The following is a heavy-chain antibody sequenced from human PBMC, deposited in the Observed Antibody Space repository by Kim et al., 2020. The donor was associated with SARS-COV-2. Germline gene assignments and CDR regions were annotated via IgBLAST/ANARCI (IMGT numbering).Heavy chain of an antibody. Sequence: GGSLRLSCAASGFTFSDYYMSWIRQAPGKGLEWVSYISSSSSYTNYADSVKGRFTISRDNAKNSLYLQMNSLRAEDTAVYYCARDLRGLYCSGGSCYSGWFDPWGQGTLVTVSS. CDR1: GFTFSDYY. CDR2: ISSSSSYT. D-gene: IGHD2-15*01. V-gene: IGHV3-11*06. CDR3: ARDLRGLYCSGGSCYSGWFDP. J-gene: IGHJ5*02.